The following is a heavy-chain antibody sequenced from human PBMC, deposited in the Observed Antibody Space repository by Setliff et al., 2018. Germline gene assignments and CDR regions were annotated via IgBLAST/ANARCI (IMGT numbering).Heavy chain of an antibody. CDR3: ARLSYRGSGAFDI. D-gene: IGHD1-26*01. CDR1: GGSISSHY. CDR2: IYYSGST. V-gene: IGHV4-59*11. J-gene: IGHJ3*02. Sequence: SETLSLTCAVYGGSISSHYWSWIRQPPGKGLEWIGSIYYSGSTNYNPSLKSRVTISVDTSKNQFSLKLSSVTAADTAVYYCARLSYRGSGAFDIWGQGTMVTVSS.